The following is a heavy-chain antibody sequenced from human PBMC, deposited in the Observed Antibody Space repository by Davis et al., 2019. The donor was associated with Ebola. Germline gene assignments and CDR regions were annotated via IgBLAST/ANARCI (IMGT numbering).Heavy chain of an antibody. CDR1: GYTLSDYY. Sequence: ASVKVSCKASGYTLSDYYMHWVRQAPGQGFEWMGIINPSAGATSYAQKFQGRVTMTRYSPTNTVYMELTSLTDEDTAVYYCSRRTMRIRAESYYGMDVWGQGTTVTVSS. J-gene: IGHJ6*02. D-gene: IGHD2-21*01. V-gene: IGHV1-46*01. CDR3: SRRTMRIRAESYYGMDV. CDR2: INPSAGAT.